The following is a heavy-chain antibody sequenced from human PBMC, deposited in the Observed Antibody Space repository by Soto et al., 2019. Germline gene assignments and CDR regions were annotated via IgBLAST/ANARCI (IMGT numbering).Heavy chain of an antibody. V-gene: IGHV1-58*01. CDR2: IVVGSGNT. J-gene: IGHJ6*02. CDR1: GFPFTSPA. Sequence: SVKVSCKASGFPFTSPAVQWVRQARGQRLEWIGWIVVGSGNTNYAQKFQERVTITRDMSTSTAYMELSSLRSEDTAVYYCARGGYSSTWSNLLDRSGLDVWGQGTTVTVSS. D-gene: IGHD6-13*01. CDR3: ARGGYSSTWSNLLDRSGLDV.